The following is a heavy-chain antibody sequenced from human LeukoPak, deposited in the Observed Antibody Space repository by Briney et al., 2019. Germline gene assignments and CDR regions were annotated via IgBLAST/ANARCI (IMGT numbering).Heavy chain of an antibody. Sequence: SQTLSLTCTVSGGSIGSGGYYWSWIRQHPGKGLEWIGYIYYSGSTYYNPSLKSRVTISVDTSKNQFSLKLSSVTAADTAVYYCARIPITIFGVVASGMGVWGQGTTVTVSS. CDR3: ARIPITIFGVVASGMGV. J-gene: IGHJ6*02. CDR1: GGSIGSGGYY. D-gene: IGHD3-3*01. V-gene: IGHV4-31*03. CDR2: IYYSGST.